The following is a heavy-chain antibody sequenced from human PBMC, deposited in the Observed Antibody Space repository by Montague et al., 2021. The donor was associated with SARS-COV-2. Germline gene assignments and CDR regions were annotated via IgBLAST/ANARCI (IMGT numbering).Heavy chain of an antibody. V-gene: IGHV4-59*12. D-gene: IGHD6-13*01. CDR1: GGFISSYY. Sequence: SETLSLTCTVSGGFISSYYWSWIRQPPGKGLEWIGYIYYSGSTNYNPSLKSRVTISVDTSKNQYSLKLSSVTAADTAVYYCARVGRQQLVRLSGMDVWGQGTTVTVSS. CDR2: IYYSGST. CDR3: ARVGRQQLVRLSGMDV. J-gene: IGHJ6*02.